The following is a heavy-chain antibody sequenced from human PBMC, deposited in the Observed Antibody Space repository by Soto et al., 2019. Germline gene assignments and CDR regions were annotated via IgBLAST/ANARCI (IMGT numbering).Heavy chain of an antibody. J-gene: IGHJ5*02. CDR1: GGSISSSSYY. V-gene: IGHV4-39*01. D-gene: IGHD3-3*01. Sequence: SETLSLTCTVSGGSISSSSYYWGWIRQPPGKGLEWIGSIYYSGSTYYNPSLKSRVTISVDTSKNQFSLKLSSVTAADTAVYYCASQDPTILRFDPWGQGTLVTVSS. CDR2: IYYSGST. CDR3: ASQDPTILRFDP.